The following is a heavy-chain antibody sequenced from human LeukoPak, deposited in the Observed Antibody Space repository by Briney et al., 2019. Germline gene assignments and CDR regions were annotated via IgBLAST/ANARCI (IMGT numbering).Heavy chain of an antibody. CDR1: GFIFGSYW. CDR2: INQDGNKK. CDR3: AREGTCYDFWNGGNVDY. D-gene: IGHD3-3*01. V-gene: IGHV3-7*01. J-gene: IGHJ4*02. Sequence: GGSLRLSCAASGFIFGSYWMNWVRQAPGKGLEWVANINQDGNKKHYIDSVKGRFTISRDNAKNSLYLQMNSLRAEDTAVYYCAREGTCYDFWNGGNVDYWGQGTLVTVSS.